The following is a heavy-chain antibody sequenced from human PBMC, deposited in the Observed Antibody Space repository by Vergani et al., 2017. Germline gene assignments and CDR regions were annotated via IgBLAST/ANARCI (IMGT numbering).Heavy chain of an antibody. D-gene: IGHD2-21*01. Sequence: EVQLVESGGGRVRPGGSLSLSCAASGFIFNSYTMNWVRQSPGRGLAWVASINSRSSYIFYADSVRGRFTISRDNAKKSLFLEMTSLRAEDTGVYYCARERLSDSCSGGNCYEDEFGMDIWGQGTTVTVSS. V-gene: IGHV3-21*01. CDR2: INSRSSYI. J-gene: IGHJ6*02. CDR3: ARERLSDSCSGGNCYEDEFGMDI. CDR1: GFIFNSYT.